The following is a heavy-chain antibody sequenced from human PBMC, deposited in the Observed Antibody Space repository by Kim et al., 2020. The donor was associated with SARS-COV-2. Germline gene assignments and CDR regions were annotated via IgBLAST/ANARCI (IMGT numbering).Heavy chain of an antibody. CDR1: GFTFDDYA. J-gene: IGHJ4*02. Sequence: GGSLRLSCAASGFTFDDYAMHWVRQAPGKGLEWVSGISWNSGSIGYADSVKGRFTISRDNAKNSLYLQMNSLRAEDTALYYCAKEGSSSWYYFDYWCQGT. CDR2: ISWNSGSI. V-gene: IGHV3-9*01. CDR3: AKEGSSSWYYFDY. D-gene: IGHD6-13*01.